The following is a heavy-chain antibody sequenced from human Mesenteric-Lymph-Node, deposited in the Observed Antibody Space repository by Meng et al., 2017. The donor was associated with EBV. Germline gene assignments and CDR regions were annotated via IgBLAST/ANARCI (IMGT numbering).Heavy chain of an antibody. V-gene: IGHV1-8*01. D-gene: IGHD5-24*01. CDR2: VNPNSGAT. CDR3: SRDSIYNGQDS. J-gene: IGHJ4*02. Sequence: QVHLVQSGAEVKKPGASVKVSCKASGYTFTSYDINWVRQATGQGLEWMGWVNPNSGATGSTQKFQGRVTMTRNTSISTAYMELNSLTSEDTAVYYCSRDSIYNGQDSWGQGTLVTVSS. CDR1: GYTFTSYD.